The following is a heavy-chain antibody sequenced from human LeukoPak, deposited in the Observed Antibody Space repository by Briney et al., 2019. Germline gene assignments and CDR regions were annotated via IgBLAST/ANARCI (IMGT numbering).Heavy chain of an antibody. Sequence: GESLKISCKGSGYSFTNYWIGWVRQMPGKGLEWMGIIYPGDSDTTYKPSFQGQVTISADKSISTAYLQWSSLKASDTAMYYCTRGCSGGSCSRDAMDVWGQGTMVTVSS. CDR3: TRGCSGGSCSRDAMDV. D-gene: IGHD2-15*01. CDR1: GYSFTNYW. V-gene: IGHV5-51*01. J-gene: IGHJ6*02. CDR2: IYPGDSDT.